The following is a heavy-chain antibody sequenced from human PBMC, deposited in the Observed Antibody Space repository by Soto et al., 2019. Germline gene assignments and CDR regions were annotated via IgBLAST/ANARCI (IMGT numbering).Heavy chain of an antibody. Sequence: SETLSLTCAVSGGSFRGYFWSWIRQSPDKGLEWIGEINDSGSTYYNPSFKSRLTISVDTSKSQVSLTLTSVTAADSAVYYCQGGDFWGQGTRVTVSS. CDR1: GGSFRGYF. J-gene: IGHJ4*02. V-gene: IGHV4-34*01. CDR3: QGGDF. CDR2: INDSGST. D-gene: IGHD3-16*01.